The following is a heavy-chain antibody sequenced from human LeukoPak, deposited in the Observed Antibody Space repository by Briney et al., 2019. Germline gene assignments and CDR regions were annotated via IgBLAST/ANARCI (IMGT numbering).Heavy chain of an antibody. D-gene: IGHD6-13*01. CDR2: ISSSSSYI. V-gene: IGHV3-21*01. CDR3: ARDPFRAAAGTKGDY. Sequence: GGSLRLSCEASGFTFSSYSMNWVRQAPGKGLEWVSSISSSSSYIYYADSVKGRFTISRDNAKNSLYLQMNSLRAEDTAVYYCARDPFRAAAGTKGDYWGQGTLVTVSS. CDR1: GFTFSSYS. J-gene: IGHJ4*02.